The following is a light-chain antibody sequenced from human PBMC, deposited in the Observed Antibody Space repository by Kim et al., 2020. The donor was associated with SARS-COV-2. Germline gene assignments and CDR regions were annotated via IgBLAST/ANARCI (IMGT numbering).Light chain of an antibody. V-gene: IGLV2-14*03. CDR2: DVN. CDR3: SSFTGTTTYV. CDR1: SSDIGAYDY. Sequence: QSALTQPASVSGSPGQSITISCTGTSSDIGAYDYVSWYQQHPGKVPQLMIYDVNRRPSGVSNRFSGSKSGNVASLTISGLQSEDEAVYYCSSFTGTTTYVFGTGTKVTVL. J-gene: IGLJ1*01.